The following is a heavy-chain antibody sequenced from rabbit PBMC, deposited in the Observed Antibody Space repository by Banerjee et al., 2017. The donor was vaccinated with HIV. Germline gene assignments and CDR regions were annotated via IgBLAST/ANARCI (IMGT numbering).Heavy chain of an antibody. D-gene: IGHD6-1*01. CDR3: ARGEYTYGYAGYGL. J-gene: IGHJ3*01. V-gene: IGHV1S40*01. CDR1: GFSFSSSYW. Sequence: QSLEESGGDLVKPGASLTLTCTASGFSFSSSYWICWVRQAPGKGLEWIACIYTGSGGTTYYASWAKGRFTISKTSSTTVTLQMTGLTAADTATYFCARGEYTYGYAGYGLWGQGTLVTVS. CDR2: IYTGSGGTT.